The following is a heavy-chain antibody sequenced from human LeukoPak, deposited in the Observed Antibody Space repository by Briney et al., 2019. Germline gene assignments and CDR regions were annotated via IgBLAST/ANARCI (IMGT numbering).Heavy chain of an antibody. CDR2: ISSIGSTI. V-gene: IGHV3-48*03. Sequence: GGSLRLSCAASGFTFSSYEMNWVRQAPGKGLEWVSYISSIGSTIYYADSVKGRFTISRDNAKNSLYLQMNSLRAEDTAVYYCARAATWVRYMDVWGKGTTVTISS. CDR3: ARAATWVRYMDV. J-gene: IGHJ6*03. CDR1: GFTFSSYE. D-gene: IGHD1-1*01.